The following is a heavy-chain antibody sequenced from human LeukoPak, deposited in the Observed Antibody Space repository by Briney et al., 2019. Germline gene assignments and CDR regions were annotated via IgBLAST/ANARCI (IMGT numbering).Heavy chain of an antibody. CDR1: GFTFSNYE. D-gene: IGHD5-12*01. CDR2: ISSPGTTI. Sequence: GGSLRLSCAASGFTFSNYEMNWVRQAPGKGLEWVSYISSPGTTIYYADSVKGRFTISRDNAKNSLYLEMNSLRAEDTAVYYCVREYNPWGQGTLVTVSS. CDR3: VREYNP. V-gene: IGHV3-48*03. J-gene: IGHJ5*02.